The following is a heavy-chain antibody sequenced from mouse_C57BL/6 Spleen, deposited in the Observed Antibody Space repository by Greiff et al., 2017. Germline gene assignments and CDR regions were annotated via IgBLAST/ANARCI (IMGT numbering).Heavy chain of an antibody. CDR1: GYTFTSYW. CDR3: ARTLITTVVAFDY. J-gene: IGHJ2*01. Sequence: QVQLKQPGTELEKPGASVKLSCKASGYTFTSYWMHWVKQRPGQGLEWIGNINPSNGGTNYNEKFKSKATLTVDKSSSTAYMQLSSLTSEDSAVYYCARTLITTVVAFDYWGQGTTLTVSS. V-gene: IGHV1-53*01. CDR2: INPSNGGT. D-gene: IGHD1-1*01.